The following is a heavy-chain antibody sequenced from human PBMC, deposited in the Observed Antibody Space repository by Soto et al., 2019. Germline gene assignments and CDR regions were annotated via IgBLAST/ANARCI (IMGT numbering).Heavy chain of an antibody. J-gene: IGHJ4*02. V-gene: IGHV4-34*01. CDR1: GGSFSGYY. D-gene: IGHD3-3*01. Sequence: SETLSLTCAVHGGSFSGYYWSWIRQPPGKGLEWIGEINHSGSTNYNPSLKSRVTISVDTSKNQFSLKLSSVTAADTAVYYCARQVTASVRGVITYFDSWGQGTLVT. CDR2: INHSGST. CDR3: ARQVTASVRGVITYFDS.